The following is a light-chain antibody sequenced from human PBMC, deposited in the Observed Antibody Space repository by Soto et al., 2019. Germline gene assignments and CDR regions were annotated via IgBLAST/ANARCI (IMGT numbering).Light chain of an antibody. CDR2: GAS. V-gene: IGKV3-15*01. J-gene: IGKJ5*01. Sequence: EIVMNQAPATLSVSPGERPTLSCRAGQNIQTNLAWYQQKPGQAPRLLFYGASTGETGLPAMSSGSGAGTEFTLTINSLQAEDCAVYYCQQYYNWTRTFGQGTRLEIK. CDR1: QNIQTN. CDR3: QQYYNWTRT.